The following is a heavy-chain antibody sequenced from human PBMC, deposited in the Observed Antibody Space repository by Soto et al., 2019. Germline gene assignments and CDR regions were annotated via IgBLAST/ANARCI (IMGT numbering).Heavy chain of an antibody. J-gene: IGHJ5*02. Sequence: QVQLVHSGAEVKKPGSSVKVSCKASGGTFSSYAISWVRQAPGQGLEWMGGIIPICGTANYAQKFQGRVTITADESKSTAYLVLRSLRPEDTAVYYYAREREEDLAAAGWFDPWGQGALVNVSS. CDR3: AREREEDLAAAGWFDP. CDR1: GGTFSSYA. V-gene: IGHV1-69*01. D-gene: IGHD6-13*01. CDR2: IIPICGTA.